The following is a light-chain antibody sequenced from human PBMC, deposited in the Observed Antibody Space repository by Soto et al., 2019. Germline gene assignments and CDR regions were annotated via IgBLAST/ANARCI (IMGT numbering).Light chain of an antibody. CDR2: DNN. V-gene: IGLV1-51*01. Sequence: QSVLTQPPSVSAAPGQKVTISCSGSSPNIGNNYVSWYQQLPGTAPKLLIYDNNQRPSGIPDRFSGSKSGTSATLGITGLQTGDEADYYCGTWDSSLSAGVFGGGTKLTVL. CDR3: GTWDSSLSAGV. J-gene: IGLJ2*01. CDR1: SPNIGNNY.